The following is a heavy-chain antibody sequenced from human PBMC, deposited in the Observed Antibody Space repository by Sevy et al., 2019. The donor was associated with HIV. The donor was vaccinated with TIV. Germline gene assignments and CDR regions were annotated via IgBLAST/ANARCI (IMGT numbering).Heavy chain of an antibody. CDR1: GDDVSSNTAA. J-gene: IGHJ3*02. V-gene: IGHV6-1*01. CDR2: TLYRSKWSN. Sequence: SQTLSLTCAISGDDVSSNTAAWNWIRQSPSRGLEWLGRTLYRSKWSNDYTESVKSRITVIPDTSRNQFSLQLNSVTPEDTAVYYCARGGYGAFDIWGQRTMVTVSS. CDR3: ARGGYGAFDI. D-gene: IGHD5-18*01.